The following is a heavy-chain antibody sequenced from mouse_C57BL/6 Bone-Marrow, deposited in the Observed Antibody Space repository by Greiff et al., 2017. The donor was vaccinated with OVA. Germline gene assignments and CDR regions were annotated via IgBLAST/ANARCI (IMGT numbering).Heavy chain of an antibody. V-gene: IGHV5-4*01. J-gene: IGHJ3*01. D-gene: IGHD1-1*01. CDR2: ISDGGSYT. CDR3: ARVYGRASEGFAY. CDR1: GFTFSSYA. Sequence: EVQLVESGGGLVKPGGSLKLSCAASGFTFSSYAMSWVRQTPEKRLEWVATISDGGSYTYYPDNVKGRFTISRDNAKNNLYLQMSHLKSEDTAMYYCARVYGRASEGFAYWGQGTLVTVSA.